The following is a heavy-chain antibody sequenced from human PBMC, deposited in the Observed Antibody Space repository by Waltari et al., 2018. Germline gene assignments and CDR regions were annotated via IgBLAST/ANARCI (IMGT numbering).Heavy chain of an antibody. CDR2: IYQDGSVK. D-gene: IGHD3-16*01. Sequence: DVQLVASGGGLVQPGGLLLLPCAAAGFPFFRFWMSWVRQAPGKGLEWVANIYQDGSVKNYVDSVKGRFTTSRDNARNSLYLQMNSLRADDTAVYYCVRDDDGGMGAVWGQGTTVTVSS. CDR1: GFPFFRFW. V-gene: IGHV3-7*01. J-gene: IGHJ6*02. CDR3: VRDDDGGMGAV.